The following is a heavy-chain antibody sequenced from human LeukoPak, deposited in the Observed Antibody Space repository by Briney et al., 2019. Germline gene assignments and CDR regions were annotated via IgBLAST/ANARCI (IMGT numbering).Heavy chain of an antibody. CDR3: ARGVNNWNVDVFDI. CDR2: INHSGST. D-gene: IGHD1-20*01. J-gene: IGHJ3*02. CDR1: GGSFSGYY. Sequence: SETLSLTCAVYGGSFSGYYWTWIRQPPGKGLEWIGEINHSGSTNYNPSLKSRVSVSVDTSKNQFSLKLSSVTAADTAVYYCARGVNNWNVDVFDIWGQGTMVTVSS. V-gene: IGHV4-34*01.